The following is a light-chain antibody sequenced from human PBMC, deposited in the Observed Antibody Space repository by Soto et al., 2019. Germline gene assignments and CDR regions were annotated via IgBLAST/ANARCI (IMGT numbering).Light chain of an antibody. J-gene: IGKJ4*01. CDR3: QQYGRTPLP. CDR2: DAY. Sequence: EIVLTQSPGTLSLSPGERASHSCRASQSVSRNYVAWYHYKPGQAPRLLIYDAYTRATGIPDRFSGSGSGADVTLTISRLEPEDFGVYFCQQYGRTPLPFGGGSNVDIK. CDR1: QSVSRNY. V-gene: IGKV3-20*01.